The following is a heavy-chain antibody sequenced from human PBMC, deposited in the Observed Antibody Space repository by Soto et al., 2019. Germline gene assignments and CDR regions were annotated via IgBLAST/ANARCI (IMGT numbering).Heavy chain of an antibody. D-gene: IGHD6-19*01. V-gene: IGHV1-69*01. CDR2: IVPLPGTT. Sequence: QVQLVQSGAAVRKPGSSGKVSCKASGGTFTKYAITWVRQAPRQGLEWMGGIVPLPGTTNYAQEFRGRVTISADESTSTAYLELSSLRSEDTAVYYCASGVGGLGGSSGWPDYAFDVWGQGTMVIVSS. CDR1: GGTFTKYA. J-gene: IGHJ3*01. CDR3: ASGVGGLGGSSGWPDYAFDV.